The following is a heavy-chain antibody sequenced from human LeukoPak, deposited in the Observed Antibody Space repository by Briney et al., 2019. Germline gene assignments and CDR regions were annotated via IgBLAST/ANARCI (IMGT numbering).Heavy chain of an antibody. Sequence: SETLSLTCAVSGGSISSSNWRSWVRPPPGKGLEWIGEVYHSGSTNYNPCLKSRVTISVDKSKNEFSLKLTSVTAADTAVYYCARDEDCSGNSCPSFFDYWGQGTLVTVSS. V-gene: IGHV4-4*02. J-gene: IGHJ4*02. CDR1: GGSISSSNW. CDR3: ARDEDCSGNSCPSFFDY. D-gene: IGHD2-15*01. CDR2: VYHSGST.